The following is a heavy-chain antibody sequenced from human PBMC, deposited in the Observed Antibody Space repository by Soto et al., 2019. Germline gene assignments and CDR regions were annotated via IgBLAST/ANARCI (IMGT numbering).Heavy chain of an antibody. V-gene: IGHV3-23*01. J-gene: IGHJ6*02. CDR3: AKEYGYTYYYYGMDV. CDR1: GLTFSSYA. CDR2: ISGSGGST. Sequence: PGGSLRLSCAASGLTFSSYAMSWVRQAPGKGLEWVSAISGSGGSTYYADSVKGRFTISRDNSKNTLYLQMNSLRAEDTAVYYCAKEYGYTYYYYGMDVWGQGTTVTVSS. D-gene: IGHD5-18*01.